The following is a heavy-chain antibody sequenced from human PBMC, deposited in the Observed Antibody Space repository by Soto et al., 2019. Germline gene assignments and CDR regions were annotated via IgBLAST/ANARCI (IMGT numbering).Heavy chain of an antibody. CDR2: ISSRSTSI. J-gene: IGHJ3*02. Sequence: EVQLVESGGGLIHPGGSLRLSCTASGFTFNRFEMNWVRQAPGGGLEWVSYISSRSTSIYYADSVKGRFTISRDNAKTSLFLQMTSLRAEDPATYSGASGPEYFDTYERVDSFETWGRGTLITVS. V-gene: IGHV3-48*03. CDR3: ASGPEYFDTYERVDSFET. D-gene: IGHD3-22*01. CDR1: GFTFNRFE.